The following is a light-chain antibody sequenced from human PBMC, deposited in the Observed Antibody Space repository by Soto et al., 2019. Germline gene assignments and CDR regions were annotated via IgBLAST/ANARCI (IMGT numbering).Light chain of an antibody. Sequence: QAVVTQEPSLTVSPGETVTLTCGSSTGAVTSGHYSYWFQQKPGQAPRTLIYYTSNKHSWTPARFSGSLFGGKAALTLSGAQPEDEAEYYCLLFYSGPGVFGGGTKLT. CDR2: YTS. CDR1: TGAVTSGHY. V-gene: IGLV7-46*01. J-gene: IGLJ2*01. CDR3: LLFYSGPGV.